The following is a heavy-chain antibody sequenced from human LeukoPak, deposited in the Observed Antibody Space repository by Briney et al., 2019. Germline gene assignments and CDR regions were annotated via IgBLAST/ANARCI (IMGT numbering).Heavy chain of an antibody. CDR3: AKLVPSDDFWSGYLGWFDP. Sequence: GVSLRLSCAASGFTFSSYAMSWVRQAPGKGLEWVSAISGSGGSTYYADSVKGRFTISRDNSKNTLYLQMNSLRAEDTAVYYCAKLVPSDDFWSGYLGWFDPWGQGTLVTVSS. CDR2: ISGSGGST. J-gene: IGHJ5*02. V-gene: IGHV3-23*01. D-gene: IGHD3-3*01. CDR1: GFTFSSYA.